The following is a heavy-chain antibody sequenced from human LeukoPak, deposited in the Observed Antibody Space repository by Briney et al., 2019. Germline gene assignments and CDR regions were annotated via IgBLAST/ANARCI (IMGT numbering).Heavy chain of an antibody. J-gene: IGHJ4*02. CDR3: ARDNSSNFDY. Sequence: ASVTVPCKASGYTFTGYYMHWVRQAPGQGLEWMGWINPNSGGTNYAQKFQGWVTMTRDTSISTAYMELSRLRSDDTAVYYCARDNSSNFDYWGQGTLVTVSS. D-gene: IGHD2/OR15-2a*01. CDR2: INPNSGGT. V-gene: IGHV1-2*04. CDR1: GYTFTGYY.